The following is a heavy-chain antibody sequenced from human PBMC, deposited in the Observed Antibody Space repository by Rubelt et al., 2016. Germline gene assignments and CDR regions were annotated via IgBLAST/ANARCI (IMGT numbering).Heavy chain of an antibody. D-gene: IGHD6-6*01. CDR1: GYTFTSYA. CDR2: INAGNGNT. Sequence: QVQLVQSGAEVKKPGASVKVSCKASGYTFTSYAMHWVRQAPGQRLEWMGWINAGNGNTKCLQKVRGSVTINRDTAASTAYMELGSLRSEDTAVYYCARGRSSSSFAFDIWGQGTMVTVSS. CDR3: ARGRSSSSFAFDI. V-gene: IGHV1-3*01. J-gene: IGHJ3*02.